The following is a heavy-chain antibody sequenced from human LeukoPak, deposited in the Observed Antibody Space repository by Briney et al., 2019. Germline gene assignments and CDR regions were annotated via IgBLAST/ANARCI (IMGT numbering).Heavy chain of an antibody. J-gene: IGHJ6*03. CDR2: IRYDGSNK. CDR1: GFTSSSYG. V-gene: IGHV3-30*02. CDR3: AKVGPLAFYYMDV. Sequence: GGSLRLSCAASGFTSSSYGMHWVRQAPGKGLEWVAFIRYDGSNKYYADSVKGRFTISRDNSKNTLYLQMNSLRAEDTAVYYCAKVGPLAFYYMDVWGKGTTVTVSS. D-gene: IGHD3-10*01.